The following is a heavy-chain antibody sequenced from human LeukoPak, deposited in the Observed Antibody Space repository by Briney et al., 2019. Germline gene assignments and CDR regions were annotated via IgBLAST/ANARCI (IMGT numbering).Heavy chain of an antibody. V-gene: IGHV3-74*01. CDR2: INSDGSTT. J-gene: IGHJ4*02. CDR3: ARGNSSAWYDY. CDR1: GFTFSSYW. Sequence: PGGSLRLSCAASGFTFSSYWMHWVRQAPGKGLVWVSRINSDGSTTSNADSVKGRFTISRDNAKNTLHLQMNSLRAEDTAVHYCARGNSSAWYDYWGQGTLVTVSS. D-gene: IGHD6-19*01.